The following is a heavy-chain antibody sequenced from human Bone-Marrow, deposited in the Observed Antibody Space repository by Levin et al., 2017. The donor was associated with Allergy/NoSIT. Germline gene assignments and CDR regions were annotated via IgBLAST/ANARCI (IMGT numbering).Heavy chain of an antibody. J-gene: IGHJ4*02. V-gene: IGHV1-46*01. Sequence: AASVKVSCKASGYTFTNYYMHWVRQAPGQGLEWMGIFTPSDGSTTYAQKFQGRVTMTRDTSTRTVYMELSSLRSEDTAVYYCARDRQLAGWFSGVFDYWGQGTLVTVSS. CDR3: ARDRQLAGWFSGVFDY. D-gene: IGHD3-10*01. CDR1: GYTFTNYY. CDR2: FTPSDGST.